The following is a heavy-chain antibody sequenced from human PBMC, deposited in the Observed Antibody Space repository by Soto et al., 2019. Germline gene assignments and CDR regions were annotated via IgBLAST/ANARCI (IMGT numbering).Heavy chain of an antibody. V-gene: IGHV3-23*01. Sequence: EVQLLESGGGLVQPGGSLRLSCAASGFTFSSYAMSWVGQAPGKGLEWVSAISGSGGSTYYADSVKGRFTISRDNSKNTLYLQMNSLRAEDTAVYYCAKTPPETAMELYYFDYWGQGTLVTVSS. CDR1: GFTFSSYA. J-gene: IGHJ4*02. CDR3: AKTPPETAMELYYFDY. D-gene: IGHD5-18*01. CDR2: ISGSGGST.